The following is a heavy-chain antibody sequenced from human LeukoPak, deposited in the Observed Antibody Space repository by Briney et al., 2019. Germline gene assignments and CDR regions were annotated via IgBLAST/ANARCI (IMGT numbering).Heavy chain of an antibody. J-gene: IGHJ4*02. Sequence: PGGSLRLSCTASGFTFSTSGMHWLRQAPGKGLEWVAVTSSDESEKHHADSVKGRFTISRDNSKNTLYLQMNSLRAEDTAVYYCAKSGVGYFIAARTLYFDYWGQGTLVTVSS. D-gene: IGHD6-6*01. CDR3: AKSGVGYFIAARTLYFDY. CDR2: TSSDESEK. CDR1: GFTFSTSG. V-gene: IGHV3-30*18.